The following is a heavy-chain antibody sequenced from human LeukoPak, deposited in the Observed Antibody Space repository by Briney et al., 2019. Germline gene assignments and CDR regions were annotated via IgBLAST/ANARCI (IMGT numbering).Heavy chain of an antibody. Sequence: PGGSLRLSCAASGFTFSSYAMSWVRQAPGKGLEWVSVISGSGGSTYLADSVKGRFTISRDNSKKTLYLQMNSLRAEDTAVYYCAKDVTTSGTTRFDYWGQGTLVTVSS. V-gene: IGHV3-23*01. D-gene: IGHD4-17*01. CDR2: ISGSGGST. J-gene: IGHJ4*02. CDR1: GFTFSSYA. CDR3: AKDVTTSGTTRFDY.